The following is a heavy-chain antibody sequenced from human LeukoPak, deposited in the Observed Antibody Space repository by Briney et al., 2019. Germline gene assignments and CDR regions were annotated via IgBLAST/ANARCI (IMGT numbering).Heavy chain of an antibody. Sequence: GGSLRFSCAASGFTFSIYNMNWVRQAPGKGLEWVSSISSSSSYIYYADSVKGRFTTSRDNAKNSLYLQMNSLRAEDTAVYYCARLTTTVTTPFDYWGQGSLGSVSS. D-gene: IGHD4-17*01. CDR3: ARLTTTVTTPFDY. J-gene: IGHJ4*02. V-gene: IGHV3-21*01. CDR1: GFTFSIYN. CDR2: ISSSSSYI.